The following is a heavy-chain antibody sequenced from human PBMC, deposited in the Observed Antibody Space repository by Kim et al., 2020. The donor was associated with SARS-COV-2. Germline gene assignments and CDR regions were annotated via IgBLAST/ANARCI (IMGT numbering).Heavy chain of an antibody. CDR1: GFTFNSYA. J-gene: IGHJ6*02. Sequence: GGSLRLFCVASGFTFNSYAINWVRQAPGKGLEWVASISSSRTYIYYADSLKGRFTISRDNAKNSVYLQMNSLRAADTAVYYCARGGSSIAGRRVGMDVWGQGTTVTV. D-gene: IGHD6-6*01. CDR3: ARGGSSIAGRRVGMDV. CDR2: ISSSRTYI. V-gene: IGHV3-21*01.